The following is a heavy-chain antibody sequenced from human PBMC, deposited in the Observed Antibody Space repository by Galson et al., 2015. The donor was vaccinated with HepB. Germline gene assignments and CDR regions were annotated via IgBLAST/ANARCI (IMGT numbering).Heavy chain of an antibody. J-gene: IGHJ4*02. V-gene: IGHV1-24*01. CDR2: FDPEDGET. CDR1: GYTLTELS. D-gene: IGHD2-2*01. Sequence: SVKVSCKVSGYTLTELSMHWVRQAPGKGLEWMGGFDPEDGETIYAQKFQGRVTMTEDTSTDTAYMELSSLRSEDTAVYYCATDTVVVPAANFDYWGQGTLVTVSS. CDR3: ATDTVVVPAANFDY.